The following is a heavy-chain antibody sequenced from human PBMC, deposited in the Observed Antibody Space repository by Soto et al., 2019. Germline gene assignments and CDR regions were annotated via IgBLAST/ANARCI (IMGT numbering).Heavy chain of an antibody. D-gene: IGHD3-3*01. J-gene: IGHJ5*02. V-gene: IGHV3-48*02. CDR2: ISSSSSTI. Sequence: GSLRLSCAASGFTFSSYSMNWVRQAPGKGLEWVSYISSSSSTIYYADSVKGRFTISRDNAKNSLYLQMNSLRDEDTAVYYCASFAPYYDFWSGYYTGWFDPWGQGTLVTVSS. CDR3: ASFAPYYDFWSGYYTGWFDP. CDR1: GFTFSSYS.